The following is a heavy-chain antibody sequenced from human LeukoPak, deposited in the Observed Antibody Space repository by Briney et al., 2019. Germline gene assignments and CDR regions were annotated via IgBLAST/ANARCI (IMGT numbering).Heavy chain of an antibody. CDR1: GYTFTGYY. D-gene: IGHD3-10*01. V-gene: IGHV1-2*02. CDR2: INPNSGGT. J-gene: IGHJ4*02. CDR3: ARDAGSTMVRGVISNFDY. Sequence: ASVKVSCKASGYTFTGYYMHWVRQAPRQGLEWMGWINPNSGGTNYAQKFQGRVTMTRDTSISTAYMELSRLRSDDTAVYYCARDAGSTMVRGVISNFDYWGQGTLVTVSS.